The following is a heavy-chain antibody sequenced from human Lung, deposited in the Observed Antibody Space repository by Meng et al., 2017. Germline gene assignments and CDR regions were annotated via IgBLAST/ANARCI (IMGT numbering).Heavy chain of an antibody. J-gene: IGHJ5*01. CDR2: TYYRSKWYS. Sequence: QGHVQQSGPELVNPSQALSRTCASSGDCGSSSRAAWNWIRQSPSRGLEWLGRTYYRSKWYSDYATSVRRRLTINAHTSKNQFSLQLNSLTPEDTAVYYCTGVGHKNWFDSWGQGTLVTVSS. CDR3: TGVGHKNWFDS. V-gene: IGHV6-1*02. CDR1: GDCGSSSRAA. D-gene: IGHD2-21*01.